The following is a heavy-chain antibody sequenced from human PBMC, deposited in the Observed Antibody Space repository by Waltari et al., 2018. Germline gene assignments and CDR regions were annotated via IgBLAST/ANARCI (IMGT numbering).Heavy chain of an antibody. CDR2: INQDGVGT. Sequence: EVQLVESGGGLVQPGGSLRLSCSASGFTFSNYWMSWVRQAPGMGLGWVSTINQDGVGTYYVDSVRGRFTVSRDNVKNSLYLQMSSLRAEDTAVYYCVRALCWSGAATAWGQGTLVTVSS. CDR3: VRALCWSGAATA. D-gene: IGHD3-3*01. V-gene: IGHV3-7*04. CDR1: GFTFSNYW. J-gene: IGHJ5*02.